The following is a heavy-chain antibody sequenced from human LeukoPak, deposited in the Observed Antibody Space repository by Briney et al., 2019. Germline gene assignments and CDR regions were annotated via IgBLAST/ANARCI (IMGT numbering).Heavy chain of an antibody. V-gene: IGHV4-38-2*02. Sequence: SETLSLTCTVSGYSIRSGFYWGWIRQPPGKGLEWIGNIYHSGITYYTPSLKSRVTISVDTSKNQFYLNLSSVTAADTAVYYCARVLWDYDSSGLADYYFDYWGQGTLVTVSS. D-gene: IGHD3-22*01. CDR2: IYHSGIT. J-gene: IGHJ4*02. CDR1: GYSIRSGFY. CDR3: ARVLWDYDSSGLADYYFDY.